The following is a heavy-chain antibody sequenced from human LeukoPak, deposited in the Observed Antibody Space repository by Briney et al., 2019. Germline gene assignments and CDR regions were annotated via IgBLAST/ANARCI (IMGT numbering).Heavy chain of an antibody. CDR3: ASYYYGSGSLNWFDP. D-gene: IGHD3-10*01. CDR1: GGSISSYY. Sequence: KPSETLSLTCTVSGGSISSYYWSWIRQPPGKGLEWIGYIYYSGSTNYNPSLKSRVTISVHTSKNQFSLKLSSVTAADTAVYYCASYYYGSGSLNWFDPWGQGTLVTVSS. CDR2: IYYSGST. V-gene: IGHV4-59*01. J-gene: IGHJ5*02.